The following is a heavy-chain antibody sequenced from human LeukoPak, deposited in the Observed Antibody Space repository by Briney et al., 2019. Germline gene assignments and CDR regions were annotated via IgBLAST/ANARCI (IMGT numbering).Heavy chain of an antibody. CDR3: ARGRYSRYFDY. Sequence: GRSQRLSCAASGFTLGSYEMNWVRQAPRKWLEWVLYISSSASTTHYADSVMGRFTIYRDTTTNSLYLRMNSLRAADTAVYYCARGRYSRYFDYWGQGALVTVSS. J-gene: IGHJ4*02. D-gene: IGHD6-13*01. CDR2: ISSSASTT. V-gene: IGHV3-48*03. CDR1: GFTLGSYE.